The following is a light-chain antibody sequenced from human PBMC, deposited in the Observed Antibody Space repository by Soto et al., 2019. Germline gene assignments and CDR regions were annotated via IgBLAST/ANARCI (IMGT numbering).Light chain of an antibody. CDR2: EVS. Sequence: QSALTQPASVSGSPGQSITISCTGTSSDVGAYNYVSWYQQHPGKAPKLMIFEVSDRHSGVSNRFSGSTSGNTASLTISGLQAEDEADYYCSSYTSSNTLVFGGGTKLTVL. CDR3: SSYTSSNTLV. V-gene: IGLV2-14*01. J-gene: IGLJ2*01. CDR1: SSDVGAYNY.